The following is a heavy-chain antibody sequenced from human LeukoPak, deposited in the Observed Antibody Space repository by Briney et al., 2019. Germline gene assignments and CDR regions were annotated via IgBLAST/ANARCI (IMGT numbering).Heavy chain of an antibody. J-gene: IGHJ5*02. CDR3: ARDRSGSYYSIYNWFDP. Sequence: ASVKVSCKASGYTFTSYGISWVRQAPGQGLEWMGWISAYNGNTNYAQKLQGRVTMTTDTSTSTAYMELRSLRSDDTAVYYCARDRSGSYYSIYNWFDPWGQGTLVTVSS. V-gene: IGHV1-18*01. CDR1: GYTFTSYG. D-gene: IGHD1-26*01. CDR2: ISAYNGNT.